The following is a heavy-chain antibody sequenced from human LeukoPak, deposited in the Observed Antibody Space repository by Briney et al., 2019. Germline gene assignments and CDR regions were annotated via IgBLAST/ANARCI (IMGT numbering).Heavy chain of an antibody. Sequence: SETLSLTCTVSGGSISSSSYYWGWIRQPPGKGLEWIGSIYYSGSTYYNPSLKSRVTISVDRSKNQFSLKLSSVTAADTAVYYCARGPYYYDSSGYYYVPYYFDYWGQGTLVTVSS. CDR3: ARGPYYYDSSGYYYVPYYFDY. CDR2: IYYSGST. V-gene: IGHV4-39*07. D-gene: IGHD3-22*01. CDR1: GGSISSSSYY. J-gene: IGHJ4*02.